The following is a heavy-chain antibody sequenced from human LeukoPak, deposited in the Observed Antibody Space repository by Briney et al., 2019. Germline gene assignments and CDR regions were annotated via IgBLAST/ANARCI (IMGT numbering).Heavy chain of an antibody. CDR3: ARDMYSNYASSAFDP. V-gene: IGHV4-59*01. D-gene: IGHD4-11*01. CDR2: IYYSGST. Sequence: TSETPSLTCTVSGGSISNYYWNWIRQPPGKGLEWIGYIYYSGSTNYNPSLKSRVTISVDTSKNQFSLKLSSVTAADTALYYCARDMYSNYASSAFDPWGQGALVTVSS. CDR1: GGSISNYY. J-gene: IGHJ5*02.